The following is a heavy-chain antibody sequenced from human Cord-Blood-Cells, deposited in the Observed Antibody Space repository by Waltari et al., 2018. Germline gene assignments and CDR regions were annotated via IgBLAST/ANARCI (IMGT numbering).Heavy chain of an antibody. V-gene: IGHV4-34*01. CDR1: GGSFSGSY. J-gene: IGHJ4*02. Sequence: QVQLQQWGAGLLKPSETLSLTCAVYGGSFSGSYWSWIRQPPGEGLEWIGEINHSGSTNYNPSLKSRVTISVDTSKNQFSLKLSSVTAADTAVYYCARQGGSGSYYVYWGQGTLVTVSS. CDR3: ARQGGSGSYYVY. D-gene: IGHD3-10*01. CDR2: INHSGST.